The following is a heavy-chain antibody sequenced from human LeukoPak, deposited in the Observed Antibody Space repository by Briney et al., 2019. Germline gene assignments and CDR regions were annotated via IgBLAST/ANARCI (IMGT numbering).Heavy chain of an antibody. V-gene: IGHV4-39*07. CDR2: IYYSGST. CDR1: GGSISSSSYY. J-gene: IGHJ5*02. CDR3: AAMAVNWFDP. D-gene: IGHD5-18*01. Sequence: PSETLSLTCTVSGGSISSSSYYWGWIRQPPGKGLEWIGSIYYSGSTYYNPSLKSRVTISVDTSKNQFSLRLTSVTAADTAVYYCAAMAVNWFDPWGQGTLVIVSS.